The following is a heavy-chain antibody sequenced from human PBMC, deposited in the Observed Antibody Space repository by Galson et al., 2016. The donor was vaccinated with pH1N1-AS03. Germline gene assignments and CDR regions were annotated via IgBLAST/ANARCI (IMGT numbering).Heavy chain of an antibody. J-gene: IGHJ4*02. CDR1: GYSFPTYS. V-gene: IGHV1-18*04. CDR2: ISAYSGDT. Sequence: SVKVSCKASGYSFPTYSFNWVRQAPGQGLEWLGWISAYSGDTHYARKFQGRVTLTTDTSTSTAYMELRSLTSDDTPVYYCARAHYNADYVPDFWGQGTLVTVSS. CDR3: ARAHYNADYVPDF. D-gene: IGHD4-17*01.